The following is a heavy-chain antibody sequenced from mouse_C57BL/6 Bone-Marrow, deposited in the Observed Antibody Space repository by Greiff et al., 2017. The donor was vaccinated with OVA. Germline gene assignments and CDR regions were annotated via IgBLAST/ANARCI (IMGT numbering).Heavy chain of an antibody. J-gene: IGHJ1*03. CDR2: IYPGGGYT. Sequence: QVQLQQSGAELVRPGTSVKMSCKASGYTFTNYWIGWAKQRPGHGLELIGDIYPGGGYTNYNEKFKGKATLTADKSSSTAYMQFSSLTSEDSAIYYCARVTTDDWYFDVWGTGTTVTVSS. CDR1: GYTFTNYW. CDR3: ARVTTDDWYFDV. V-gene: IGHV1-63*01. D-gene: IGHD1-1*01.